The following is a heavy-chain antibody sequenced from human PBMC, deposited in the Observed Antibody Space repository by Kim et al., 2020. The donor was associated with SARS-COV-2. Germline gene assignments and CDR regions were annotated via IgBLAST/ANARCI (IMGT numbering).Heavy chain of an antibody. CDR2: INTGNGNT. Sequence: ASVKVSCKAFGYTFTKYAMHWVRQAPGQRLEWMGWINTGNGNTKYSQKFQGRVTITRDTSASIVYLELSSLTSEDRAVHYCARDLGYFGSGSYGPEGGYHSSGMDVWGQGTSVTVSS. CDR1: GYTFTKYA. V-gene: IGHV1-3*04. CDR3: ARDLGYFGSGSYGPEGGYHSSGMDV. J-gene: IGHJ6*02. D-gene: IGHD3-10*01.